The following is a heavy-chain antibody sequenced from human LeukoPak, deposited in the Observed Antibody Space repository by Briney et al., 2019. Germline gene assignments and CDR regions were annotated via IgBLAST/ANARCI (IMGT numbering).Heavy chain of an antibody. Sequence: GGSLRLSCAASGFTFSDYWMVWVRQAPGMGLEWVSYIDGSGDTIYYADSVKGRFTISRDNAKNSLDLQMNSLRDEDTAVYYCSRRFDCWGQGTLVTVSS. CDR1: GFTFSDYW. J-gene: IGHJ4*02. CDR2: IDGSGDTI. V-gene: IGHV3-48*02. CDR3: SRRFDC.